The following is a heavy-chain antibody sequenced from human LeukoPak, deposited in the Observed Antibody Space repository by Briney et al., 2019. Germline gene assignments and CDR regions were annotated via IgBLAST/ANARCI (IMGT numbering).Heavy chain of an antibody. CDR3: ARHNYDYVWGSYRYYFDY. V-gene: IGHV4-34*01. Sequence: SGTLSLTCAVYGGSFSGYYWSWIRQPPGKGLEWIGEINHSGSTNYNPSLKSRVTISVDTSKNQFSLKLSSVTAADTAVYYCARHNYDYVWGSYRYYFDYWGQGTLVTVSS. D-gene: IGHD3-16*02. CDR1: GGSFSGYY. J-gene: IGHJ4*02. CDR2: INHSGST.